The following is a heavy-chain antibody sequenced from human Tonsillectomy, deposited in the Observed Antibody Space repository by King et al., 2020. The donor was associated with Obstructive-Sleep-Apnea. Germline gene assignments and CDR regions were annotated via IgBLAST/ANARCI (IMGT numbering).Heavy chain of an antibody. CDR3: AKDSMDYDILTGPVDY. Sequence: VQLVESGGGLVQPGGSLSLRLSCAGSGFTFRSYAMSWVRQAPGKGLEWVSGISGSGGSTYYADSVKGRFTISRDNSKNTLYLQMNSLRAEDTAVYYCAKDSMDYDILTGPVDYWGQGTLVPVSS. J-gene: IGHJ4*02. V-gene: IGHV3-23*04. CDR1: GFTFRSYA. D-gene: IGHD3-9*01. CDR2: ISGSGGST.